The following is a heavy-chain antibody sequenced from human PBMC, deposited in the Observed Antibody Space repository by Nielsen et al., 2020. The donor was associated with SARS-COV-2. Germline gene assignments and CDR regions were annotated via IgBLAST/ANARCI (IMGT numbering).Heavy chain of an antibody. Sequence: ASVQVSCKASGYTFTAYAIHWVRQDPGQRLEWMGWINSDSGNTKYSQKFRGRVTMTRDTSANTAYMELSSLSSEDTAVYYCARITPSSGWDYWGQGTLVTVSS. D-gene: IGHD6-19*01. CDR3: ARITPSSGWDY. CDR2: INSDSGNT. V-gene: IGHV1-3*04. CDR1: GYTFTAYA. J-gene: IGHJ4*02.